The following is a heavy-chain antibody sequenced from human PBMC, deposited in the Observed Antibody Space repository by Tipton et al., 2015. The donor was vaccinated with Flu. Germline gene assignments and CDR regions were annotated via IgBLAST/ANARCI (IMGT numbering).Heavy chain of an antibody. CDR1: GGSISSSTYY. V-gene: IGHV4-39*01. CDR3: ASSDCRSTRCSFDY. Sequence: TLSLTCTVSGGSISSSTYYWGWIRQPPGRGLEWIASIHYSGSTYYNPSLKSRVTISVDTSKNQFSLKLSPVTAADTAVYYCASSDCRSTRCSFDYWGQGTLVTVSS. D-gene: IGHD2-2*01. CDR2: IHYSGST. J-gene: IGHJ4*02.